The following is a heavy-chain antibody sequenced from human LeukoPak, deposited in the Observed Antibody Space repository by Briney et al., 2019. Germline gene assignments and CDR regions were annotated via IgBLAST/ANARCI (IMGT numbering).Heavy chain of an antibody. Sequence: KPSETLSLTCAISGGSFTGYYWTWIREAPGKGLEWIGEMHYSGATSYKPSLRSRVTISRGTSENQFALEVTSVTAGDTAIYYCARGILGLYYFVVWGRGTSVTVSS. J-gene: IGHJ2*01. CDR2: MHYSGAT. D-gene: IGHD3-16*01. CDR1: GGSFTGYY. V-gene: IGHV4-34*01. CDR3: ARGILGLYYFVV.